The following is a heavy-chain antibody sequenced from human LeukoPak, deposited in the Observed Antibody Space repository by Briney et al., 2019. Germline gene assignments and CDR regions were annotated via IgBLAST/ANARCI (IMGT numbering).Heavy chain of an antibody. CDR2: ISYDGSNK. CDR3: AKEEQYSFAI. J-gene: IGHJ4*02. Sequence: GRSLRLSCAASGFTFSSYGMHWVRQAPGKGLEWVAVISYDGSNKYYADSVKGRFTISRDNSKNTLYLQMNSLRAEDTAVYYCAKEEQYSFAIWGQGTLVTVSS. CDR1: GFTFSSYG. V-gene: IGHV3-30*18. D-gene: IGHD5-18*01.